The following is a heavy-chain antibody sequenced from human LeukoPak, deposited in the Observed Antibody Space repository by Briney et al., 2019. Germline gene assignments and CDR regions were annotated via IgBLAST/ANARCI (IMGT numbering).Heavy chain of an antibody. D-gene: IGHD3-3*01. Sequence: PGGSLRLSCAASGFTFSSYAMSWVRQAPGKGLEWVSAISGSGGSTYYADSVKGRFTISRDNPKNTMYLQMNSLTAEDTGVYYCAKDGTESYFDFWSGLTGHYFDYWGQGTLVTVSS. CDR1: GFTFSSYA. CDR2: ISGSGGST. J-gene: IGHJ4*02. V-gene: IGHV3-23*01. CDR3: AKDGTESYFDFWSGLTGHYFDY.